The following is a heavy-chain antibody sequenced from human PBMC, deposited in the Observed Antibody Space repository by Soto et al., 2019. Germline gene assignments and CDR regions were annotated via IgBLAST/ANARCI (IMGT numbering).Heavy chain of an antibody. D-gene: IGHD3-10*01. Sequence: SQTLSLTCVISGDSVSSNSAGWNWIRQSPSRGLEWLGRTYYKSKWNNDYALSVKSRITINPDTSKNQFSLHLYSVTPEDTAVYYCAGITWFRGMDVWGQGTPVTVSS. CDR1: GDSVSSNSAG. CDR3: AGITWFRGMDV. V-gene: IGHV6-1*01. CDR2: TYYKSKWNN. J-gene: IGHJ6*02.